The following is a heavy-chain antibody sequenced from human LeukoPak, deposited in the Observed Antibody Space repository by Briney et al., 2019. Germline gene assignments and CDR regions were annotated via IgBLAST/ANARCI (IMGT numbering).Heavy chain of an antibody. CDR2: FDPGDGEL. J-gene: IGHJ4*02. Sequence: ASVKVSCKVFGYTFTEIVMHWVRQPPGKGLEWMGGFDPGDGELVYAQKFQGRVTMTEDTSTDTAYMELSSLRSEDTAVYFCAAGGDYTLLDYWGQGTLVTVSS. V-gene: IGHV1-24*01. CDR3: AAGGDYTLLDY. D-gene: IGHD2-21*01. CDR1: GYTFTEIV.